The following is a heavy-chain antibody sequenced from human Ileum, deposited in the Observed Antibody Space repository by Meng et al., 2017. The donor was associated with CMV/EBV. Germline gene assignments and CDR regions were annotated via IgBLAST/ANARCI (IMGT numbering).Heavy chain of an antibody. CDR1: GFNFRDFS. CDR2: MRSDGYRA. Sequence: GGSLRLSCAASGFNFRDFSMHWVRQAPGKGLEWVGLMRSDGYRAKYDDSVRGRFTISRDNAKNSLYLQMNSLRAEDTALYYCARDMGWYRFDSWGQGTLVTVSS. V-gene: IGHV3-43*01. CDR3: ARDMGWYRFDS. D-gene: IGHD6-19*01. J-gene: IGHJ4*02.